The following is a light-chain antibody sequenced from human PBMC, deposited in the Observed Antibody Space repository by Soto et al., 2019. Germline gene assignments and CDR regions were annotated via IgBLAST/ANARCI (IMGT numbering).Light chain of an antibody. V-gene: IGKV3-11*01. CDR2: DAS. CDR3: QQPTPGT. J-gene: IGKJ4*01. Sequence: EIVLTQSPATLSLSPGDSATLSCRASQSISNFLAWYQQKPGQAPRLLIYDASHRATGVPVRVSGSGSGTDFTLTISSLEPDEFAVYHCQQPTPGTFGGGTKVEI. CDR1: QSISNF.